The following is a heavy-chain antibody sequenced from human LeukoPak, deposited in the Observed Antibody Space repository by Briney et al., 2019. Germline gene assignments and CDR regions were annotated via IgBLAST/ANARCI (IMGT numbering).Heavy chain of an antibody. CDR2: IRYDGSNK. J-gene: IGHJ5*02. Sequence: GGSLRLSCAASGFTFSSYGMHWVRQAPGKGLEWVAFIRYDGSNKYYADSVKGRSTISRDNSKNTLYLQMNSLRAEDTAVYYCAKVGGLRFNWFDPWGQGTLVTVSS. CDR1: GFTFSSYG. D-gene: IGHD4-17*01. CDR3: AKVGGLRFNWFDP. V-gene: IGHV3-30*02.